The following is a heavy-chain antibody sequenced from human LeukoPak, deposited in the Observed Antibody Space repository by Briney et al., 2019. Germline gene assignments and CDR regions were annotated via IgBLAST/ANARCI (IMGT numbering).Heavy chain of an antibody. D-gene: IGHD2-21*02. V-gene: IGHV3-23*01. CDR1: GFTFSSSA. CDR2: ISDNGYDT. J-gene: IGHJ5*02. CDR3: ARIYCGGDCYSADSNWFDP. Sequence: PGGSLRLSCAASGFTFSSSAMTWVRQAPGKGLEWVSAISDNGYDTFYADSVKGRFTISRDNSKNAVYLQMNSLRAEDTAVYYCARIYCGGDCYSADSNWFDPWGQGTLVTVSS.